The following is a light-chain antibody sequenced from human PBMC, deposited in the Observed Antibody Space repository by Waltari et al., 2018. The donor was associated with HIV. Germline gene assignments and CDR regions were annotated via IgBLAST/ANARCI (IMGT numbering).Light chain of an antibody. V-gene: IGKV1-39*01. CDR2: GAS. CDR3: QQTYMPPQT. Sequence: DIQMTQSPSSLSASVGDRVSITCRASQTNKNNLNWYRQTPGKAPKLLIFGASNLQSGVPSRFTGTGSGTYFTLTVSSLQPEDFATYYCQQTYMPPQTFGQGTRLEIK. CDR1: QTNKNN. J-gene: IGKJ5*01.